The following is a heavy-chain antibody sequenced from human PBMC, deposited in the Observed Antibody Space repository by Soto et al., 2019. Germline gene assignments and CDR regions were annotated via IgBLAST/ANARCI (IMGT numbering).Heavy chain of an antibody. CDR3: AKVRTYYDILTGPDAFDI. Sequence: EVQLLESGGGLVQPGGSPRLSCAASGFTFSSYAMSWVRQAPGKGLEGVSAISGSGGSTYYADSVKGRFTISRDNSKNTLYLQMNSLRAEDTAVYYCAKVRTYYDILTGPDAFDIWGQGTMVTVSS. CDR2: ISGSGGST. J-gene: IGHJ3*02. V-gene: IGHV3-23*01. D-gene: IGHD3-9*01. CDR1: GFTFSSYA.